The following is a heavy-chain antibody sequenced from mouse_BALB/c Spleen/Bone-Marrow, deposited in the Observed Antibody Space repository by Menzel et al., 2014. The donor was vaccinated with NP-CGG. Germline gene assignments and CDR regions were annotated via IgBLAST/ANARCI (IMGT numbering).Heavy chain of an antibody. CDR1: GYTLINYW. J-gene: IGHJ4*01. D-gene: IGHD2-1*01. V-gene: IGHV1-7*01. CDR2: INPSTAYT. Sequence: QVQLQQSWADLAKPGASVQMSCKASGYTLINYWIHWVKQRPGQGLEWIGYINPSTAYTAYNQKFQDKTTLTADKSSSTAYMQLSSLTSEDSTVYYCARGNYEAMDYWGQGTSVTVSP. CDR3: ARGNYEAMDY.